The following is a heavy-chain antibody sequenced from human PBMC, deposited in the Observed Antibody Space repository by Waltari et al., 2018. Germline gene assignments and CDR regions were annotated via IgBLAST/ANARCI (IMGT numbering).Heavy chain of an antibody. D-gene: IGHD3-22*01. Sequence: QVQLQESGPGLVKPSQTLSLTCTVSGGSISSGDYYWSWIRQPPGKGLEWIGYIYYSGITYYNPSLKSRVTISVDTYKNQFSLKLSSVTAADTAVYYCASGPPMTSDYFDYWGQGTLVTVSS. CDR3: ASGPPMTSDYFDY. CDR1: GGSISSGDYY. V-gene: IGHV4-30-4*08. J-gene: IGHJ4*02. CDR2: IYYSGIT.